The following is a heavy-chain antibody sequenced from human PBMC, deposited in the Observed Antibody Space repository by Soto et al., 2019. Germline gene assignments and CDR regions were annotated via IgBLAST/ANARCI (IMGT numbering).Heavy chain of an antibody. Sequence: GGSLRLSCAASGFTFRTYGMNWVRRAPGGGLEWVAPISSSGSFIYYADSVKGRFTITRDDAEKSLYLQMNSLRAEDTALYYCAREPQGIAAALDYWGQGTLVTVSS. CDR2: ISSSGSFI. D-gene: IGHD6-13*01. V-gene: IGHV3-21*01. CDR1: GFTFRTYG. CDR3: AREPQGIAAALDY. J-gene: IGHJ4*02.